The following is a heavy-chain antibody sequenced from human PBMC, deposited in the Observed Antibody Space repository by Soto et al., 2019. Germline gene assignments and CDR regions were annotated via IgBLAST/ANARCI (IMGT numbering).Heavy chain of an antibody. D-gene: IGHD2-2*01. CDR2: TYYRSKWYN. V-gene: IGHV6-1*01. CDR1: GDSVSSNSAA. CDR3: ARAQYCSSTSCNYYYGMDV. Sequence: PSQTLSLTCAVSGDSVSSNSAAWNWIRQSPSRGLEWLCRTYYRSKWYNDYAVSVKSRITINPGTSKNQFSLQLNSVNPEDTAVYYCARAQYCSSTSCNYYYGMDVWGQGTTVTVSS. J-gene: IGHJ6*02.